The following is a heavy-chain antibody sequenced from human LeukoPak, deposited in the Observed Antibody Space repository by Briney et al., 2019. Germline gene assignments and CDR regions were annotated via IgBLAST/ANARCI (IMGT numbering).Heavy chain of an antibody. CDR2: MDYSGST. D-gene: IGHD3-22*01. Sequence: SETLSLTCTVSGGSVSSGSYYWSWVRQPPGKGLEWVGYMDYSGSTNYNPSLKSRVSISVGTSKNQFSLKLSSVTAADTAVYYCARGSYDSSGYYYALDYWGQGTLVTVSS. J-gene: IGHJ4*02. CDR3: ARGSYDSSGYYYALDY. CDR1: GGSVSSGSYY. V-gene: IGHV4-61*01.